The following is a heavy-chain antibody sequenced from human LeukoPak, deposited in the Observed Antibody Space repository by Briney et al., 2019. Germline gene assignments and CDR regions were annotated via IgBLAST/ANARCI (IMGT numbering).Heavy chain of an antibody. CDR3: ASQGSYDSSGYSPDY. CDR2: ISYDGSNK. CDR1: GFTFSSYG. J-gene: IGHJ4*02. D-gene: IGHD3-22*01. V-gene: IGHV3-30*03. Sequence: PGRSLRLSCAASGFTFSSYGMHWVRQAPGKGLERVAVISYDGSNKYYEDSVKGRFTISRDNSMNTLYLQMNSLRAEDTAVYYCASQGSYDSSGYSPDYWGQGTLVTVSS.